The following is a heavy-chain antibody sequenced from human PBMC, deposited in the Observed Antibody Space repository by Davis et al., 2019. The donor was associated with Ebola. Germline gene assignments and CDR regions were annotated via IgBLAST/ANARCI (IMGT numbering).Heavy chain of an antibody. CDR3: AKGVGDYGWFDP. J-gene: IGHJ5*02. D-gene: IGHD4-17*01. CDR1: GGSISNYY. CDR2: VYYSGTT. V-gene: IGHV4-59*01. Sequence: GSLRLSCPISGGSISNYYWSWIRQPPGKGLEWIGYVYYSGTTSYNPSLKSRVTISIGTSKDQFSLRLTSVTEADTAVYYCAKGVGDYGWFDPWGQGTLVTVSA.